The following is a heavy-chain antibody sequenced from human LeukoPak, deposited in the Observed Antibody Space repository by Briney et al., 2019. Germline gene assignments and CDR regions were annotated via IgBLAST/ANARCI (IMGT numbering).Heavy chain of an antibody. CDR2: INHSGST. V-gene: IGHV4-34*01. CDR3: ARKGPRGYYDFWSGYYIGDYFDY. J-gene: IGHJ4*02. CDR1: GGSFSGYY. D-gene: IGHD3-3*01. Sequence: PSETLSLTCAVYGGSFSGYYWSWIRQPPGKGLEWIGEINHSGSTNYNPSLKSRVTISVDTSKKQFSLKLSSVTAADTAVYYCARKGPRGYYDFWSGYYIGDYFDYWGQGTLVTVSS.